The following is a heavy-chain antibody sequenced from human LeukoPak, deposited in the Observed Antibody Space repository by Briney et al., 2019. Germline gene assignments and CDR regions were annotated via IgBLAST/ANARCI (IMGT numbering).Heavy chain of an antibody. D-gene: IGHD1-26*01. V-gene: IGHV1-2*02. Sequence: ASVKLSCKASGYTFTDYYMHWVRQAPGQGLEWMGWISPNSGGTCFAQKFQGRVTMTMDTSISTAYMELTSLRSDDTAVYYCARDLGRNREGDHWGQGTLVTVSS. CDR3: ARDLGRNREGDH. J-gene: IGHJ4*02. CDR2: ISPNSGGT. CDR1: GYTFTDYY.